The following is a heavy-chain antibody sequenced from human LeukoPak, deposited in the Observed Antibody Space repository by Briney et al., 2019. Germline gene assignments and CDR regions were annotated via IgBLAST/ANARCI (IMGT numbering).Heavy chain of an antibody. V-gene: IGHV4-59*01. CDR3: ARVYGSGYSFRGAFDI. J-gene: IGHJ3*02. CDR1: GGSISSYY. CDR2: IYYSGST. D-gene: IGHD5-12*01. Sequence: PWETLSLTCTVSGGSISSYYWSWIRQPPGKGLEWIGYIYYSGSTNYNPSLKSRVTISVDTSKNQFSLKLSSVTAADTAVYYCARVYGSGYSFRGAFDIWGQGTMVTVSS.